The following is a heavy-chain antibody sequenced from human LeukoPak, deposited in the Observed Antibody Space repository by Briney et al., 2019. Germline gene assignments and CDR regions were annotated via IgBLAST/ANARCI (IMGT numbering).Heavy chain of an antibody. D-gene: IGHD3-22*01. Sequence: PSGTLSLTCAVSGGSISSSNWWSWVRQPPGKGLEWIGEIYHSGSTNYNPSLKSRVTISVDKSKNQFSLKLSSVTAADTAVYYCARYYYDSSGYSPYYFDYWGQGTLVTVSS. CDR3: ARYYYDSSGYSPYYFDY. J-gene: IGHJ4*02. CDR2: IYHSGST. CDR1: GGSISSSNW. V-gene: IGHV4-4*02.